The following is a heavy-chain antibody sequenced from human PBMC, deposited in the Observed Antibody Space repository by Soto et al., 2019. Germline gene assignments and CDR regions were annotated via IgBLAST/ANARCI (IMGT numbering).Heavy chain of an antibody. D-gene: IGHD4-17*01. CDR1: GASISSYY. CDR3: ARLSVTTVEY. J-gene: IGHJ4*02. V-gene: IGHV4-59*01. CDR2: IYYSGST. Sequence: SETLSLTCTVSGASISSYYWSWIRQPPGKGLEWIGYIYYSGSTNYNPSLKSRVTISVDTSNSQSSLKLSSVTAADTAVYYCARLSVTTVEYWGQRNLVTVSX.